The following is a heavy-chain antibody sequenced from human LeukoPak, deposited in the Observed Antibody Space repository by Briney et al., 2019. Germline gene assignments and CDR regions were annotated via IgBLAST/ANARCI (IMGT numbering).Heavy chain of an antibody. CDR2: IYYSGST. CDR1: GGSISSGSYY. V-gene: IGHV4-61*01. CDR3: ARDPSRDGYNVYFDY. D-gene: IGHD5-24*01. J-gene: IGHJ4*02. Sequence: PSQTLSLTCTVSGGSISSGSYYWSWIRQPPGKGPEWIGYIYYSGSTNYNPSLKSRVTISVDTSKNQFSLKLSSVTAADTAVYYCARDPSRDGYNVYFDYWGQGTLVTVSS.